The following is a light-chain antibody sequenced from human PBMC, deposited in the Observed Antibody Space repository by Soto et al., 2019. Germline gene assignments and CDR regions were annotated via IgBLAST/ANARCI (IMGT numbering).Light chain of an antibody. Sequence: EIVMTQSPATLSVSPGERATLSCRASQSVSSNLAWYQQKPGQAPMLLIYGASTRATGIPARFCGSGSVSESTPTISGLQSEDFAVSYCQQYNNWRSITFGQGTRLEIK. CDR1: QSVSSN. CDR3: QQYNNWRSIT. CDR2: GAS. J-gene: IGKJ5*01. V-gene: IGKV3-15*01.